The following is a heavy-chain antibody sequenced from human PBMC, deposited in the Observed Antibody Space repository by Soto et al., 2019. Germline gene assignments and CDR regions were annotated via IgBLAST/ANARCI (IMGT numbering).Heavy chain of an antibody. CDR3: ARGGVAARRRRPDPNGRVAWFDP. D-gene: IGHD6-6*01. Sequence: PSQTLSLTCAVYGGSFSGYYWSWIRQPPGKGLEWIGEINHSGSTNYNPSLKSRVTISVDTSKNQFSLKLSPVTAADTAVYYCARGGVAARRRRPDPNGRVAWFDPWGQGSLVT. CDR2: INHSGST. V-gene: IGHV4-34*01. CDR1: GGSFSGYY. J-gene: IGHJ5*02.